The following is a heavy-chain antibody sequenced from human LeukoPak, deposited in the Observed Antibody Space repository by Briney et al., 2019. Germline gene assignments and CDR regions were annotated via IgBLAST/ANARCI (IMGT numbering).Heavy chain of an antibody. J-gene: IGHJ3*02. V-gene: IGHV3-20*04. Sequence: GGSLRLSCAASGFTIADYGMSWVRQAPGKGLEWASGINWNGGSTGYADSVKGRFTISRDNAKNSLYLQMNSLRAEDTALYYCARIYGDYLGAFDIWGQGTMVTVSS. CDR1: GFTIADYG. CDR3: ARIYGDYLGAFDI. D-gene: IGHD4-17*01. CDR2: INWNGGST.